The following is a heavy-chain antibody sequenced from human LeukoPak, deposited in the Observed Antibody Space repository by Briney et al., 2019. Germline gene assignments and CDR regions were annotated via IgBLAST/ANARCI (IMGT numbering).Heavy chain of an antibody. J-gene: IGHJ4*02. V-gene: IGHV1-18*01. Sequence: ASVKVSCKASGYTFTSHGISWVRQAPGQGLEWMGWISSNNGNTRYAQKFQGRVTMTTETSTSTAYMELRSLRSDDTAVYYCARDEGGPVNYWGQGTLVTVSS. CDR3: ARDEGGPVNY. CDR1: GYTFTSHG. D-gene: IGHD3-16*01. CDR2: ISSNNGNT.